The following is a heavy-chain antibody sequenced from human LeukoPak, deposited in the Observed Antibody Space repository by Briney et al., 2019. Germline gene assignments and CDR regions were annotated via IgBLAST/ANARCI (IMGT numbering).Heavy chain of an antibody. V-gene: IGHV3-74*01. CDR1: GFTFSTYW. Sequence: GGSLRLSCTASGFTFSTYWMHWVRQAPGKGLVWVSRIKTDGSIATYGDSVKGRFTISRDNAKNTVYLQMNSLRAEDTALYHCARAKTGNWYFDLWGRGTLVTVSS. D-gene: IGHD3-10*01. CDR2: IKTDGSIA. CDR3: ARAKTGNWYFDL. J-gene: IGHJ2*01.